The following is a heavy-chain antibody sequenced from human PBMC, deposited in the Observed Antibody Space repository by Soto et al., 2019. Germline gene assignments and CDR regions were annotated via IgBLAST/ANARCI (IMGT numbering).Heavy chain of an antibody. V-gene: IGHV3-49*03. J-gene: IGHJ3*02. Sequence: GGSLRLSCTASGFTFGDYAMSWFRQAPGKGLEWVGFIRSKAYGGTTEYAASVKGRFTISRDDSKSIAYLQMNSLKTEDTAVYYCTRMDNWNDLGYDAFDIWGQGTMVTVSS. CDR2: IRSKAYGGTT. D-gene: IGHD1-1*01. CDR3: TRMDNWNDLGYDAFDI. CDR1: GFTFGDYA.